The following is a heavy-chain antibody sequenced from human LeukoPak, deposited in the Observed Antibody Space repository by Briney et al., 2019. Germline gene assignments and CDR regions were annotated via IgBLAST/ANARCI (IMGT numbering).Heavy chain of an antibody. D-gene: IGHD3-10*01. Sequence: GESLKISCKGSGYSFTSYWIGWVRQMPGKGLEWMGIIYPGDSDTRYSPSFQGQVTISADKSISTAYLQWSSLKASDTAIYYCAGYYYGSGSYVAFDIWGQGTMVTVSS. J-gene: IGHJ3*02. V-gene: IGHV5-51*01. CDR2: IYPGDSDT. CDR3: AGYYYGSGSYVAFDI. CDR1: GYSFTSYW.